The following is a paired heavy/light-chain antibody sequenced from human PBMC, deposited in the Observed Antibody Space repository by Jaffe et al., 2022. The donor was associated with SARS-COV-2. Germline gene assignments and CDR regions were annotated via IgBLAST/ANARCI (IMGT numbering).Light chain of an antibody. CDR1: SSNIGKRY. V-gene: IGLV1-51*01. J-gene: IGLJ1*01. Sequence: QSVLTQPPSVSAAPGQKVTISCSGSSSNIGKRYVSWYRLFPGTAPKLLIYDNTERPSGIPDRFSGSKSGTSATLGITGLQTGDEADYHCGTWDSSLRTFVFGTGTKVTVL. CDR2: DNT. CDR3: GTWDSSLRTFV.
Heavy chain of an antibody. V-gene: IGHV3-73*01. CDR1: GFIFSGSS. CDR3: ARVNPATDSYYDALDI. D-gene: IGHD3-10*01. Sequence: EVQLVESGGGLVQPGGSLKLSCAASGFIFSGSSVHWVRQTSDKGLEWIGRIRDRSYDYETVYSGSLRGRFIISRDDSKSTAYLHMNSLNTEDTAVYYCARVNPATDSYYDALDIWGQGTTVTVSP. CDR2: IRDRSYDYET. J-gene: IGHJ3*02.